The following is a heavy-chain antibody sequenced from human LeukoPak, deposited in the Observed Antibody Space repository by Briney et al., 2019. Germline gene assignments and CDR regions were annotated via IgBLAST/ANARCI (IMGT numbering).Heavy chain of an antibody. CDR1: GYSFTSYW. Sequence: GESLKISCKGSGYSFTSYWIGWVRQMPGKGLEWMGIIYPGDSDTRYSPSFQGQVTISADKSISTAYLQWSSLKASDTAMYYCARVDSSGYYYASPVSDLYFDYWGQGTLVTVSS. J-gene: IGHJ4*02. CDR2: IYPGDSDT. D-gene: IGHD3-22*01. CDR3: ARVDSSGYYYASPVSDLYFDY. V-gene: IGHV5-51*01.